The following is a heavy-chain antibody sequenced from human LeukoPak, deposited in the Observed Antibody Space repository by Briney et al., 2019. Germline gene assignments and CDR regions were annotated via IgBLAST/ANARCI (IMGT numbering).Heavy chain of an antibody. J-gene: IGHJ6*03. CDR2: IYYSGST. D-gene: IGHD6-19*01. V-gene: IGHV4-59*01. CDR1: GGSISSYY. CDR3: ARGLGQWLVRDYYYYYYTDV. Sequence: SETLSLTCTVSGGSISSYYWSWIRQPQGKELEWIGYIYYSGSTNYNPSLKSRVTISVDTSKNQFSLKLSSVTAADTAVYYCARGLGQWLVRDYYYYYYTDVWGKGTTVTVSS.